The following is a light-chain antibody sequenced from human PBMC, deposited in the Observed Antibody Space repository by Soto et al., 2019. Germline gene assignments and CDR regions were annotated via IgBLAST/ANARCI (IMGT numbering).Light chain of an antibody. CDR2: EVS. Sequence: VVMTQSPLSLPVTLGQPASVSCRSSQSLLFSDGKTFLTWFHQRPGQPPRRLIYEVSNRDSGVPDRFSGSGSGTDFTLKISRMEAEDVGLYYCMQGTHWPLTFGGGTKVDIK. J-gene: IGKJ4*01. V-gene: IGKV2-30*01. CDR3: MQGTHWPLT. CDR1: QSLLFSDGKTF.